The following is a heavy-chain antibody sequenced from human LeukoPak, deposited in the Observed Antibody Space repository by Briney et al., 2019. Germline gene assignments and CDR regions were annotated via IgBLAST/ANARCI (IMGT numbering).Heavy chain of an antibody. CDR1: GFTVSSNY. D-gene: IGHD3-10*01. CDR2: ISSSSSYI. J-gene: IGHJ6*02. CDR3: ARSRVVRGVIGSRQKERYGMDV. Sequence: GGSLRLSCAASGFTVSSNYMNWVRQAPGKGLEWVSSISSSSSYIYYADSVKGRFTISRDNAKNSLYLQMNSLRAEDTAVYYCARSRVVRGVIGSRQKERYGMDVWGQGTTVTVSS. V-gene: IGHV3-21*01.